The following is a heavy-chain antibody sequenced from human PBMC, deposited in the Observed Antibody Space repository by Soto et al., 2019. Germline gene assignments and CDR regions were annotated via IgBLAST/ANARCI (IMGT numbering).Heavy chain of an antibody. CDR3: GRGRSGEIVVFY. CDR1: GYTFTGHY. Sequence: QVQLVQSGPEVKKSGASVKVSCKASGYTFTGHYIHWVRQAPGQGPEWMGEIGPKSGDTKYTQKFQGRLTLTRDTSISTVYMEFTNLSPDDTAVYYCGRGRSGEIVVFYWGQGTLVTVYS. D-gene: IGHD2-15*01. J-gene: IGHJ4*02. CDR2: IGPKSGDT. V-gene: IGHV1-2*02.